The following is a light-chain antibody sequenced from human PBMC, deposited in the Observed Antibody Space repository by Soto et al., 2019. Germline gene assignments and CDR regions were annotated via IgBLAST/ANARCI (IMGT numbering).Light chain of an antibody. V-gene: IGKV1-5*03. CDR3: QQYNSYPT. J-gene: IGKJ1*01. CDR1: QSISSW. Sequence: DIQMTQSPSTLSASVGDRVTITCRASQSISSWLAWYQQKPGKAPKLLIYKASSLESGVPSRFRGSGSGTEFTLTISRLQPDDFATYYCQQYNSYPTFGQGTKVEIK. CDR2: KAS.